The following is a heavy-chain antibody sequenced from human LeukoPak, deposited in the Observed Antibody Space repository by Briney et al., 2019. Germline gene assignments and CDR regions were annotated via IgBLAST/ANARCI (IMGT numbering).Heavy chain of an antibody. V-gene: IGHV3-30*03. J-gene: IGHJ4*02. D-gene: IGHD3-22*01. CDR2: ISYDGSNK. Sequence: PGRSLRLSCAASGFTFSSYGMHWVRQAPGKGLEWVAVISYDGSNKYYADSVKGRFTISRDNSKNTLYLQMNSLRAEDTAVYYCARDIGYYDESVDYWGQGTLVTVSS. CDR1: GFTFSSYG. CDR3: ARDIGYYDESVDY.